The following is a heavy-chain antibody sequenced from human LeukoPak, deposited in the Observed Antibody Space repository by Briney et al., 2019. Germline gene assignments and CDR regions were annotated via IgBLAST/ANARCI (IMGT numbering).Heavy chain of an antibody. J-gene: IGHJ4*02. CDR2: IHTSGST. CDR1: GGSITSYY. V-gene: IGHV4-4*07. D-gene: IGHD4-23*01. CDR3: ARDRLRWPKIDY. Sequence: SETLSLTCTVSGGSITSYYWSWIRQPAGKGLEWIGRIHTSGSTNYNPSLKSRVTMSADTSKNHFSLKLNSVTAADTAVYYCARDRLRWPKIDYWGQGTLVTVSS.